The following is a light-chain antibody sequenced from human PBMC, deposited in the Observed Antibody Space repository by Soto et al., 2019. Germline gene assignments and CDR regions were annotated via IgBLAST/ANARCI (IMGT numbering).Light chain of an antibody. Sequence: DIPMTQSPSSLSASVGDRVTITCRASHPISNYLNWYPHRPGKAPKLLIYGASTVQSGVPSRFSGSESETDYTLTSTSLQPEDCATYYGQQTYATPITCGQGTRLEIK. CDR2: GAS. V-gene: IGKV1-39*01. CDR3: QQTYATPIT. J-gene: IGKJ5*01. CDR1: HPISNY.